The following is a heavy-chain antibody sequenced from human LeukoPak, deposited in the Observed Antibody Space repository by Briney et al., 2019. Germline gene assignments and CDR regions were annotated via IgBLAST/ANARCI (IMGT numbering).Heavy chain of an antibody. Sequence: MTGGSLRLSCAASGFTLSSYSMNWIRQAPGKGLEWVSSISSSTSYIYYADSVKGRFTISKDNAKNSLYLQMNSLRAEDTAVYYCARAGGSTVSHSDYWGQGTLVTVSS. D-gene: IGHD4-17*01. CDR2: ISSSTSYI. V-gene: IGHV3-21*01. CDR1: GFTLSSYS. J-gene: IGHJ4*02. CDR3: ARAGGSTVSHSDY.